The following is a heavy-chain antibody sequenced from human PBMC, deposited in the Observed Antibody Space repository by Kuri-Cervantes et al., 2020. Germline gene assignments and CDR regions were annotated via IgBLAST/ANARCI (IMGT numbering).Heavy chain of an antibody. D-gene: IGHD3-16*01. CDR1: GGSISSGDYY. V-gene: IGHV4-39*01. CDR3: ARIRNWFDP. J-gene: IGHJ5*02. CDR2: IYYSGST. Sequence: GSLRLSCTVSGGSISSGDYYWSWIRQPPGKGLEWIGSIYYSGSTYYNPSLKSRVTISVDTSKNQFSLKLSSVTAADTAVYYCARIRNWFDPWGQGTLVTVSS.